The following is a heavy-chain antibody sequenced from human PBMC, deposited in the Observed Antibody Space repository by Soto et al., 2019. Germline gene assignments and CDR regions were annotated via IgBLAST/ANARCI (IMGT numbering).Heavy chain of an antibody. J-gene: IGHJ6*02. CDR2: IYYSGRT. CDR1: AGSISSGGYS. CDR3: PRDRPSSAYYDLLGDGMHV. Sequence: PSETLSLPCTVSAGSISSGGYSWSWIRQHPGKGLEWIGYIYYSGRTYYNPSLMSRVTISVATSKNQFSLKLSSVTAASTAVYYCPRDRPSSAYYDLLGDGMHVWGQGTTVTVSS. V-gene: IGHV4-31*03. D-gene: IGHD3-3*01.